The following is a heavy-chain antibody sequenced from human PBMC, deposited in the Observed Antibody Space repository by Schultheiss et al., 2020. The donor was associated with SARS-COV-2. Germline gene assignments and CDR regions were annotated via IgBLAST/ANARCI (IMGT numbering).Heavy chain of an antibody. CDR2: IYYSGST. CDR3: ASYYSSSWYYFQH. CDR1: GGSIRSGDYY. J-gene: IGHJ1*01. D-gene: IGHD6-13*01. V-gene: IGHV4-61*08. Sequence: SETLSLTCTVSGGSIRSGDYYWSWIRQHPGKGLEWIGYIYYSGSTNYNPSLKSRVTISVDTSKNQFSLKLSSVTAADTAVYYCASYYSSSWYYFQHWGQGTLVTVSS.